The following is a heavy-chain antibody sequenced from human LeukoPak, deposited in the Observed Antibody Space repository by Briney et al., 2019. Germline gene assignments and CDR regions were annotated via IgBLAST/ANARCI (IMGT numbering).Heavy chain of an antibody. CDR2: IYSGGST. CDR3: AREHYYDSSGSDY. CDR1: GFTVSSNY. D-gene: IGHD3-22*01. Sequence: GGSLRLSCAASGFTVSSNYMSWVRQAPGKGLEWVSVIYSGGSTYYADSVKGRFTISRDNSKNTLYLQMNSLRAEDTAVYYCAREHYYDSSGSDYWGQGTTVTVSS. V-gene: IGHV3-66*01. J-gene: IGHJ4*03.